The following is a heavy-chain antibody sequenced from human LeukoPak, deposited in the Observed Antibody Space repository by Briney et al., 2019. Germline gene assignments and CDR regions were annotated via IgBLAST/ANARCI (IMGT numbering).Heavy chain of an antibody. CDR1: GDTVSSNTAT. CDR3: ARVPVGDHSGDVFDH. V-gene: IGHV6-1*01. CDR2: TLYGNEWFH. Sequence: QTLSLTCAISGDTVSSNTATWNCIRQSQSKGLELLGTTLYGNEWFHDFAVSVKSRISIYADTSKNHFYLHLRSVSPEDTARYFCARVPVGDHSGDVFDHWGQGTLVTVSS. J-gene: IGHJ4*02. D-gene: IGHD2-15*01.